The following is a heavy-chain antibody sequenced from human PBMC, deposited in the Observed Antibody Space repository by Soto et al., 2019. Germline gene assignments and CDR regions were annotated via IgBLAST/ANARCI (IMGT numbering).Heavy chain of an antibody. CDR3: ARVAAYYDFWSGRYPSWFDP. V-gene: IGHV4-34*01. CDR2: INHSGST. D-gene: IGHD3-3*01. CDR1: GGSFSGYY. Sequence: SETLSLTCAVYGGSFSGYYWSWIRQPPGKGLEWIGEINHSGSTNYNPSLKSRVTISVDTSKNQFSLKLSSVTAADTAVYYCARVAAYYDFWSGRYPSWFDPWGQGTLVTV. J-gene: IGHJ5*02.